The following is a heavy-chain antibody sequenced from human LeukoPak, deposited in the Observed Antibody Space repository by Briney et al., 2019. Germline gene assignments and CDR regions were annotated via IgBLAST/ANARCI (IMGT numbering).Heavy chain of an antibody. D-gene: IGHD3-9*01. CDR2: INPSGGST. V-gene: IGHV1-46*01. Sequence: EASVKVSCKTSGYTFTSYYIHWVRQAPGQGLEWMGIINPSGGSTTYAQKFQGRLIMTSATSTSTVYMELSSLRSEDTAVYYCARSAAYYNEADIWGQGTMVTVSS. CDR1: GYTFTSYY. CDR3: ARSAAYYNEADI. J-gene: IGHJ3*02.